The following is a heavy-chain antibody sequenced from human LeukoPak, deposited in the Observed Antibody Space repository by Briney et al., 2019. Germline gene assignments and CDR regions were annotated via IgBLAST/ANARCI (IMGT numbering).Heavy chain of an antibody. D-gene: IGHD6-13*01. CDR1: GGTFSSYA. V-gene: IGHV1-69*05. J-gene: IGHJ3*02. CDR3: ARDPLAAGTVGAFDI. CDR2: IIPIFGTA. Sequence: GSSVKVSYKASGGTFSSYAISWVRQAPGQRLEWMGRIIPIFGTANYAQKFQGRVTITTDESTSTAYMELSSLRSEDTAVYYCARDPLAAGTVGAFDIWGQGTMVTVSS.